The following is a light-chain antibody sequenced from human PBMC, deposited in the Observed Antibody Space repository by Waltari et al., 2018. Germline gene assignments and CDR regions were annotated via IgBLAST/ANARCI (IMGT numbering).Light chain of an antibody. CDR1: QSISSY. V-gene: IGKV1-39*01. J-gene: IGKJ1*01. CDR3: QQSYSTPET. Sequence: DIQMTQSPSSLSASVGARVTITCRASQSISSYLNWYQQRPGRAPNLLIYGASSLQSGVPSRFSGSGSGTDFTLTISSLQPEDFATYYCQQSYSTPETFGQGTKVEIK. CDR2: GAS.